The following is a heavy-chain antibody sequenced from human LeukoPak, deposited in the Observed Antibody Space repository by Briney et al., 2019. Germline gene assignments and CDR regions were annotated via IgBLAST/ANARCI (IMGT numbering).Heavy chain of an antibody. D-gene: IGHD3-22*01. Sequence: GGSLRLSCTASGFTFGDYAMSWFRQAPGKGLEWVGFIRSKAYGGTTEYAAFVKGRFTISRDDSKSIAYLQMNSLKTEDTAVYYCTRDVDYYDSSGYYPADIWGQGTMVTASS. J-gene: IGHJ3*02. CDR2: IRSKAYGGTT. CDR3: TRDVDYYDSSGYYPADI. V-gene: IGHV3-49*03. CDR1: GFTFGDYA.